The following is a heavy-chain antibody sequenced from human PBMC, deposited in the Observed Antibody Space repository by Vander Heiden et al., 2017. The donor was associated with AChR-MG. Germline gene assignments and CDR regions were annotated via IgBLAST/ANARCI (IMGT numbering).Heavy chain of an antibody. V-gene: IGHV7-4-1*02. CDR2: INTNTGNP. CDR1: SYSFTNYA. J-gene: IGHJ5*01. CDR3: ARDVYDLWSDYSHNWFDP. Sequence: QVQLVQSGSELKKPGASVKVSCKASSYSFTNYAMNWVRQAPGQGREWMGWINTNTGNPTYAQGFTGRFVFSLDTSVSTAYLQISSLKAEDTAVYYCARDVYDLWSDYSHNWFDPWGRGTLVTVSS. D-gene: IGHD3-3*01.